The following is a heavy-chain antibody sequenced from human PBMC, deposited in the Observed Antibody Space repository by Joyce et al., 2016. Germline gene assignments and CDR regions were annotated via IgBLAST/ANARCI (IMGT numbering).Heavy chain of an antibody. CDR3: AKQVITNDYGDYDYFDY. CDR1: GFTFSSYA. Sequence: EVQLLESGGGLVQPGGSLRLSCAASGFTFSSYAMSWVRQAPGKGLEWVAGISGSGGSTYYADSVKGLFTISRDNSKNTLYLQMNSLRAEDTAVYYCAKQVITNDYGDYDYFDYWGQGTLVTVSS. V-gene: IGHV3-23*01. J-gene: IGHJ4*02. CDR2: ISGSGGST. D-gene: IGHD4-17*01.